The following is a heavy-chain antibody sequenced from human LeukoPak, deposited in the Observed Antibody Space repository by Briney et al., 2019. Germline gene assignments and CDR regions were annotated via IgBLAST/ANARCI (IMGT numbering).Heavy chain of an antibody. D-gene: IGHD3-22*01. V-gene: IGHV3-30*02. CDR3: AKDWGYYYDSSGSYYFDY. Sequence: GGSLRLSCAASGFTFSSYGMHWVRQAPGKGLEWVAFIRYDGSNKYYADSVKGRFTISRDNSKNTLYLQMSSLRAEDTAVYYCAKDWGYYYDSSGSYYFDYWGQGTLVTVSS. J-gene: IGHJ4*02. CDR1: GFTFSSYG. CDR2: IRYDGSNK.